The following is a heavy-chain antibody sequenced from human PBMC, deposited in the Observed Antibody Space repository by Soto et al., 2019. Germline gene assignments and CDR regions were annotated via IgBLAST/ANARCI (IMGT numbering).Heavy chain of an antibody. V-gene: IGHV3-43*01. CDR3: AKDKYNYGYFDY. D-gene: IGHD5-18*01. J-gene: IGHJ4*02. CDR2: ISWDGGST. Sequence: GGSLRLSCAASGFTFDDYTMHWVRQAPGKGLEWVSLISWDGGSTYYADSVKGRFTISRDNSKNSLYLQMNSLRTEDTALYYCAKDKYNYGYFDYWGQGTLVTVSS. CDR1: GFTFDDYT.